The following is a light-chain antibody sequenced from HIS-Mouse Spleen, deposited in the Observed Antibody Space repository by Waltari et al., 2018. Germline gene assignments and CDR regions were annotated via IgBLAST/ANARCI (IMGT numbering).Light chain of an antibody. J-gene: IGLJ3*02. CDR3: SSYAGSNKEV. V-gene: IGLV2-8*01. Sequence: QSALTQPPSASGSPGQSVTISCTGTSSDVGGSNYVSWYQQHPGKAPKLMIYEVSKRPSGVPDRFSGSKSGNTASLTVSGLQAEDEADYYCSSYAGSNKEVFGGGTKLTVL. CDR1: SSDVGGSNY. CDR2: EVS.